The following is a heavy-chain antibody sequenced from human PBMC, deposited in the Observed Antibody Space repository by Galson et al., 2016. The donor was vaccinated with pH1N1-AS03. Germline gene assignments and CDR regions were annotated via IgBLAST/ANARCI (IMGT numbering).Heavy chain of an antibody. CDR1: GGTFGNYA. D-gene: IGHD3-22*01. CDR3: ARDRHYDSSGRYFYESEH. CDR2: IHPIFGTP. V-gene: IGHV1-69*13. J-gene: IGHJ4*02. Sequence: SVKVSCKASGGTFGNYAISWMRQAPGQGLEWMGGIHPIFGTPSYAQKFQGRLTVTADDSMSAAYMELSSLTSEDTAIYYCARDRHYDSSGRYFYESEHWGQGTLVIVSS.